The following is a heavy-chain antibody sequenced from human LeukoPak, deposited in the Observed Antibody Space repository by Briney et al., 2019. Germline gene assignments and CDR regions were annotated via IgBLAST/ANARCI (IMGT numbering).Heavy chain of an antibody. Sequence: PSETLSLTCTVSGGSISSYYWSWIRQPPGKGLEWIGEINHSGSTNYNPSLKSRVTISVDTSKNQFSLKLSSVTAADTAVYYCARGHWVAGNPLFDYWGQGTLVTVSS. V-gene: IGHV4-34*01. CDR1: GGSISSYY. CDR2: INHSGST. J-gene: IGHJ4*02. CDR3: ARGHWVAGNPLFDY. D-gene: IGHD6-19*01.